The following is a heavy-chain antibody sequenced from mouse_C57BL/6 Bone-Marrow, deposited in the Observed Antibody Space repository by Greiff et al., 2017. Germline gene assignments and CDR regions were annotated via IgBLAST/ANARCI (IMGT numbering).Heavy chain of an antibody. J-gene: IGHJ4*01. V-gene: IGHV1-61*01. Sequence: VKLQQPGAELVRPGSSVKLSCKASGYTFTSYWMDWVKQRPGQGLEWIGNIYPSDSETHYNQKFKDKATLTVDKSSSTAYMQLSSLTSEDSAVYYCHYYGSSRLYYAMDYWGQGTSVTVSS. CDR2: IYPSDSET. D-gene: IGHD1-1*01. CDR1: GYTFTSYW. CDR3: HYYGSSRLYYAMDY.